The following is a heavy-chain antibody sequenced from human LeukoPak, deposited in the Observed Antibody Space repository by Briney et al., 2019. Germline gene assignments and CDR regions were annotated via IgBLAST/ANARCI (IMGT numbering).Heavy chain of an antibody. CDR2: IYHSGST. CDR3: ARKAPAMIAVAGTFWFDP. Sequence: PSQTLSLTCTVSGGSISSGSYYWSWIRQPPGKGLEWIGGIYHSGSTYYNPSLKSRVTISVDTSKNQFSLKLSSVTAADTAVYYCARKAPAMIAVAGTFWFDPWGQGTLVTVSS. CDR1: GGSISSGSYY. D-gene: IGHD6-19*01. J-gene: IGHJ5*02. V-gene: IGHV4-39*07.